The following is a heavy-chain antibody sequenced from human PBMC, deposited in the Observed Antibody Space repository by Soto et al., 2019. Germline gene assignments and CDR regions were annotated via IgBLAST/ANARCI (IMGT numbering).Heavy chain of an antibody. Sequence: SGPTLVNPTQTLTLTCTFSGFSLSTSGMCVSWIRQPPGKALEWLALIDWDDDKYYSTSLKTRLTISRDNSKNTLYLQMNRLRADDTAVYYCARDAISMVRGTNNWFDPWGQGTLVTVSS. J-gene: IGHJ5*02. CDR3: ARDAISMVRGTNNWFDP. V-gene: IGHV2-70*02. CDR2: IDWDDDK. D-gene: IGHD3-10*01. CDR1: GFSLSTSGMC.